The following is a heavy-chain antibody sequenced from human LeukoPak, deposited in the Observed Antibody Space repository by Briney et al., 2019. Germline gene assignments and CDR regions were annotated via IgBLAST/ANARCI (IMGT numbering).Heavy chain of an antibody. D-gene: IGHD3-16*01. CDR1: NGSFSGYY. V-gene: IGHV4-34*01. CDR3: ARAAWNGGGGFDP. Sequence: PSETLSLTCAVYNGSFSGYYWSWIRQSPEKGLEWIGEVNHGGDTNYNPSLRSRVTTSLDTSKTHFSLNLRSVTAADAAVYNCARAAWNGGGGFDPWGQGTLVTVSS. CDR2: VNHGGDT. J-gene: IGHJ5*02.